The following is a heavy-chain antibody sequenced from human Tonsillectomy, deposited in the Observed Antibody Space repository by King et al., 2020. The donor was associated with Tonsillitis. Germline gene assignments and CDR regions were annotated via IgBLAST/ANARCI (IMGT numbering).Heavy chain of an antibody. CDR1: GFTFSSYA. V-gene: IGHV3-64*02. D-gene: IGHD2-2*01. CDR3: VRSTIVVVPAALLDY. CDR2: ISSNGGST. Sequence: VQLVESGEGLVQPGGSLRLSCAASGFTFSSYAMHWVRQAPGKGLEYVSAISSNGGSTYYADSVKGRFTISRDNSKNTLYLQMGSLRVEDMAVYYCVRSTIVVVPAALLDYWGQGALVTVSS. J-gene: IGHJ4*02.